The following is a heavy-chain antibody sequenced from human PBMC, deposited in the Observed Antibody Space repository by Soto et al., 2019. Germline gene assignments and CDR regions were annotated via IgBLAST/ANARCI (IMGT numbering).Heavy chain of an antibody. CDR3: AGRNSLASVSLNFRELSNYNWIDP. D-gene: IGHD3-16*02. CDR1: GDSITNSNYY. V-gene: IGHV4-39*01. J-gene: IGHJ5*02. CDR2: IYYIGST. Sequence: SETLSLTCTVSGDSITNSNYYWGWFRQPPGKGLEWIASIYYIGSTYYNPSLKSRVTISVDTSNNQFSLNLNSVTASDTAVYYCAGRNSLASVSLNFRELSNYNWIDPSGPGTLVTVSS.